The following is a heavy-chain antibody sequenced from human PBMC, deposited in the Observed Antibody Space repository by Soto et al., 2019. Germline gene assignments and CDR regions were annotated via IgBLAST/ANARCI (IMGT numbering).Heavy chain of an antibody. J-gene: IGHJ6*02. CDR1: GGSISDYSYA. D-gene: IGHD2-21*01. CDR2: IYYSGSA. V-gene: IGHV4-39*01. CDR3: TRLQCGPDV. Sequence: QLQLQESGPGLVRPSETLSLSCTVSGGSISDYSYAWGWIRQPPGRGLEWIGVIYYSGSAYYNPSLKSRVTISVDASKSQFSLKVSSVTAADTAVYYCTRLQCGPDVWGQGTTVTVSS.